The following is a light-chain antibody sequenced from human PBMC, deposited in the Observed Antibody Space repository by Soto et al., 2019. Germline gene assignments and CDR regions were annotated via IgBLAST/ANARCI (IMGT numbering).Light chain of an antibody. V-gene: IGKV1-5*01. CDR2: DVS. CDR1: QSINTG. Sequence: DIQMTQSPSTLSASIGDRVTITCRASQSINTGLAWYQQKSGKAPKLLIYDVSNLEGGVPSRFSGSGSGTEFTLTISSLQLDDFATYHCQHYNSYSEAFGQGTKVDIK. CDR3: QHYNSYSEA. J-gene: IGKJ1*01.